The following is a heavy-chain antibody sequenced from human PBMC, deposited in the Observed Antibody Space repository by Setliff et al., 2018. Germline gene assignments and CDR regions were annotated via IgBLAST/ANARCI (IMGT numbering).Heavy chain of an antibody. CDR3: ARDRGHDYGGLDI. J-gene: IGHJ3*02. Sequence: PSETLSLTCTVSGASISTYYWSWIRQPPGKGLEWIGYIYYSGSTNYNPSLKSRVTISVDTSKNQFALKLSSVTAADTAVYYCARDRGHDYGGLDIWGQGTMGTVS. CDR2: IYYSGST. D-gene: IGHD4-17*01. CDR1: GASISTYY. V-gene: IGHV4-59*01.